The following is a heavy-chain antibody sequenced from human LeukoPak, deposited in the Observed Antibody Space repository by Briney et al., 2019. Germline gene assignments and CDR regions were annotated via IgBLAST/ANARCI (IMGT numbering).Heavy chain of an antibody. CDR1: GGSVSYYY. J-gene: IGHJ6*02. Sequence: SETLSLTCTVSGGSVSYYYWSWIRQSPGKGLEWIGYIYYSGTTNYNPSLKSRVTISVDTSKNQFSLQLRSVTAADTAVYYCAREDPQTTVPEGMDVWGQGTTVTVSS. CDR2: IYYSGTT. V-gene: IGHV4-59*02. CDR3: AREDPQTTVPEGMDV. D-gene: IGHD4-17*01.